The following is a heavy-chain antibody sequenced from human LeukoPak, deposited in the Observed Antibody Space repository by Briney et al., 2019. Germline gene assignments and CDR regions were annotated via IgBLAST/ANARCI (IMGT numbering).Heavy chain of an antibody. D-gene: IGHD5-24*01. CDR3: ARGLATSFDY. Sequence: SQTLSLTCTVSGGSISSGESYWGWIRHPPGKGLGRIGYIYYSGSTHYNPSLKSRVTISVDTSKNQFSLKLSSVTAADTTIYYCARGLATSFDYWGQGTLVTVSS. CDR1: GGSISSGESY. J-gene: IGHJ4*02. CDR2: IYYSGST. V-gene: IGHV4-30-4*01.